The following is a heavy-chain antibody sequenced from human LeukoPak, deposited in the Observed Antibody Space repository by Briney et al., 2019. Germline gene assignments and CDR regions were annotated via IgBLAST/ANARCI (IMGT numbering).Heavy chain of an antibody. J-gene: IGHJ5*02. D-gene: IGHD6-13*01. V-gene: IGHV3-30-3*01. Sequence: PGESLRLSCAASGFTFSSYAMHWVRQAPGKGLEWVAVISYDGSNKYYADSVKGRFTISRDNSKNTLYLQMNSLRAEDTAVYYCARAGSSSWYNWFDPWGQGTLVTVSS. CDR3: ARAGSSSWYNWFDP. CDR2: ISYDGSNK. CDR1: GFTFSSYA.